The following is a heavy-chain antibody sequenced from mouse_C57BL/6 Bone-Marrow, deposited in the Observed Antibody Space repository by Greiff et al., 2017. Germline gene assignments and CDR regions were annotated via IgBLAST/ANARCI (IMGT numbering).Heavy chain of an antibody. CDR3: TRDRHYGSSSYYYAMDY. Sequence: QVQLQQSGPELVKPGASVKISCKASGYSFTSYYIHWVKQRPGQGLEWIGWIYPGSGNTKYNEKFKGKATLTADTSSSTAYMQLSSLTSEDSAVYYCTRDRHYGSSSYYYAMDYWGQGTSVTVSS. CDR1: GYSFTSYY. J-gene: IGHJ4*01. CDR2: IYPGSGNT. D-gene: IGHD1-1*01. V-gene: IGHV1-66*01.